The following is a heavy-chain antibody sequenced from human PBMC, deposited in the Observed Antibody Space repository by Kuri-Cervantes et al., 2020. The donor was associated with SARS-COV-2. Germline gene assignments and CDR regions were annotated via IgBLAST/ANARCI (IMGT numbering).Heavy chain of an antibody. CDR3: ARDKDFWSGPGVNWFDP. CDR2: ISAYNGNT. V-gene: IGHV1-18*01. D-gene: IGHD3-3*01. CDR1: GYTFTSYG. J-gene: IGHJ5*02. Sequence: ASVKVSCKASGYTFTSYGISWVRQAPGQGLEWMGWISAYNGNTNYAQKLQGRVTMTTGTSTSTAYMELRSLRSDDTAVYYCARDKDFWSGPGVNWFDPWGQGTLVTVSS.